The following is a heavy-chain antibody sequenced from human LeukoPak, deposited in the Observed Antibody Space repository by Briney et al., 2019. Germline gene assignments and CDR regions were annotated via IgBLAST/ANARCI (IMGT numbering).Heavy chain of an antibody. V-gene: IGHV3-30*02. CDR1: GFTFSSYG. D-gene: IGHD1-26*01. J-gene: IGHJ4*02. CDR3: AKEWELTY. Sequence: GGSLRLSRAASGFTFSSYGMHWVRQAPGKGLEWVAFIRNDGSNKFYADSVKGRFTISRDNPRNTLYLQMNSLRAEDTAMYHCAKEWELTYWGQGTLVTVSS. CDR2: IRNDGSNK.